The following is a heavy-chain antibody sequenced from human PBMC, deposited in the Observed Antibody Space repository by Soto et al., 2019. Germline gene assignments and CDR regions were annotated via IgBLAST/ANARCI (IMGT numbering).Heavy chain of an antibody. CDR1: GFTFSRYW. CDR2: INLVGSEK. J-gene: IGHJ4*02. CDR3: ARDQGSSTWEGFDF. D-gene: IGHD6-13*01. Sequence: EVQLVESGGGLVQPGGSLRLSCAASGFTFSRYWMSWVRQAPGKGLEWVANINLVGSEKYYVDSVKGRFTISRDNAKNSLYLQTNSLRAEDTAVYYCARDQGSSTWEGFDFWGQGTLVSVSS. V-gene: IGHV3-7*04.